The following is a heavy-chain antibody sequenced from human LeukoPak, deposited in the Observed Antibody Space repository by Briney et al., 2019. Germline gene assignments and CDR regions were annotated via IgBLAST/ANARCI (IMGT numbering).Heavy chain of an antibody. D-gene: IGHD6-6*01. J-gene: IGHJ4*02. V-gene: IGHV3-7*01. CDR1: GFTFSGYW. CDR2: INRDGSVK. Sequence: QPGGSLRLSCAASGFTFSGYWMSWVRQSPGKGLEWVANINRDGSVKYYSDSVEGRFTLSRDNAKTSLYMQMKILRVEETAVYYCERDYGMVEAARRAIFDHWGQGTLVTVSS. CDR3: ERDYGMVEAARRAIFDH.